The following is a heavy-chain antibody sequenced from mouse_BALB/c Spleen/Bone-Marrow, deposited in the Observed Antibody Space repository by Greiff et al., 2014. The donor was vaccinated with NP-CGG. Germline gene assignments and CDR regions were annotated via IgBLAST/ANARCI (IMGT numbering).Heavy chain of an antibody. CDR3: ARITTATGAMDY. CDR1: GFSLTNYG. D-gene: IGHD1-2*01. J-gene: IGHJ4*01. CDR2: IWADGST. Sequence: VQLVESGPGLVAPSQSLSITCTVSGFSLTNYGVHWVRQPPGKGLEWLGVIWADGSTNYNSALMSRLSISKDNSKSQVFFKMNSLQTDDTAMYYCARITTATGAMDYWGQGTSVIVSS. V-gene: IGHV2-9*02.